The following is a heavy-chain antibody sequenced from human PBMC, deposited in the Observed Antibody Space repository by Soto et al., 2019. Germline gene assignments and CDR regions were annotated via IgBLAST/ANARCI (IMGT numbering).Heavy chain of an antibody. D-gene: IGHD2-8*01. Sequence: EVQLVETGGGLIQPGGSLRLSCAASGFSVGSNYMTWVRQSPGKGLEWVSLIYSNGDTDYADSVKGRFSISRDNFKNTLYLQMNTLRAEGTAVYHCARKSDPSPVPEADGVWGRGTLVTVSS. CDR3: ARKSDPSPVPEADGV. J-gene: IGHJ4*02. CDR1: GFSVGSNY. CDR2: IYSNGDT. V-gene: IGHV3-53*02.